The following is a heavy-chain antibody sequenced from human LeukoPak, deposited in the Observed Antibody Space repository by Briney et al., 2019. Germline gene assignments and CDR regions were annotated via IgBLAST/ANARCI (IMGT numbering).Heavy chain of an antibody. D-gene: IGHD3-22*01. CDR2: INHSGST. CDR3: ARRLDYDSSGYFLDY. Sequence: SETLSLTCAVYGGSFSGYYWSWIRQPPGKGLEWIGEINHSGSTNYNPSLKSRVTISVDTSKNQFSLKLSSVTAADTAVYYCARRLDYDSSGYFLDYWGQGTLVTVSS. CDR1: GGSFSGYY. V-gene: IGHV4-34*01. J-gene: IGHJ4*02.